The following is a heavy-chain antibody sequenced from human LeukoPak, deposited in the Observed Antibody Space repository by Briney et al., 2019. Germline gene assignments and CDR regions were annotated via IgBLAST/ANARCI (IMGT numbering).Heavy chain of an antibody. CDR1: GYTFTSYY. CDR2: INPSGGST. D-gene: IGHD2-15*01. J-gene: IGHJ6*02. CDR3: ARAAAVVVAATKYGMDV. V-gene: IGHV1-46*01. Sequence: ASVKVSCKASGYTFTSYYMHWVRQAPGQGLEWMGIINPSGGSTSYAQKFQGRVTMTRDKSTSTVYMELSSLRSEDTAVYYCARAAAVVVAATKYGMDVWGQGTTVTVSS.